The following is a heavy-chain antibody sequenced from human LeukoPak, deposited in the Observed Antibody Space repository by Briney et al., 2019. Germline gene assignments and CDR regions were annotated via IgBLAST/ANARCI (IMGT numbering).Heavy chain of an antibody. CDR1: GFTFSSYW. V-gene: IGHV3-7*01. CDR2: IKQDGSEK. J-gene: IGHJ4*02. Sequence: GGSLRLSCAASGFTFSSYWMSWVRQAPGKGLEWVANIKQDGSEKYYVDSVKGRFTISRDNAKNSLYLQMNSLRAEDTAVYYCAREAGSYPYYFDYWGQGTLVTVSS. D-gene: IGHD3-10*01. CDR3: AREAGSYPYYFDY.